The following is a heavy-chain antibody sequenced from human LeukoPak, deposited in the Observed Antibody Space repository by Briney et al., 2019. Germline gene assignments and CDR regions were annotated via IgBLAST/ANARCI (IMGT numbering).Heavy chain of an antibody. CDR3: ARLRRDYYDSTDY. CDR1: GGSINSGSYY. J-gene: IGHJ4*02. Sequence: PSETLSLTCTVSGGSINSGSYYWSWIRQPAGKGLEWIGRIYRSGRTNYNPSLKSRVTISVDTSKNQFSLKLGSVTAADTAVYYCARLRRDYYDSTDYWGQGTLVTVSS. D-gene: IGHD3-22*01. V-gene: IGHV4-61*02. CDR2: IYRSGRT.